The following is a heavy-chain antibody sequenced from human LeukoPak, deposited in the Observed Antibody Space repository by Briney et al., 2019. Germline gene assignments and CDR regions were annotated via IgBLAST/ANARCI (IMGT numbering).Heavy chain of an antibody. Sequence: GGSLRLSCAASGFTFSSYEMNWVRQAPGKGLEWVSYISSSGSTIYYADSVKGRFTISRDNAKNSLYLQMNGLRAEDTAVYYCARDGCSSTSCYTRGGYYFDYWGQGTLVTVSS. J-gene: IGHJ4*02. D-gene: IGHD2-2*02. V-gene: IGHV3-48*03. CDR1: GFTFSSYE. CDR3: ARDGCSSTSCYTRGGYYFDY. CDR2: ISSSGSTI.